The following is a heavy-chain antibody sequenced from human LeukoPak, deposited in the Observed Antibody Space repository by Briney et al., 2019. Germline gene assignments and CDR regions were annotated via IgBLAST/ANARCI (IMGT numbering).Heavy chain of an antibody. CDR2: INHSGST. D-gene: IGHD5/OR15-5a*01. J-gene: IGHJ4*02. V-gene: IGHV4-34*01. Sequence: SETLSLTCAVYGGSFSGYYWSWIRQPPGKGLEWIGEINHSGSTNYNPSLKSRVTISVDTSKNQFSLKVTSVTAADTAVYYCARHLSSVSTNDYWGQGTLVSVSS. CDR3: ARHLSSVSTNDY. CDR1: GGSFSGYY.